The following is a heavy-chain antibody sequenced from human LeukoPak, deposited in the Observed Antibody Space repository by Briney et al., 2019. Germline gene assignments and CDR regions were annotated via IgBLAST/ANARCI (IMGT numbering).Heavy chain of an antibody. CDR2: ISSSSSTI. Sequence: GGSLRLSCAASGFTFSSYSMNWVRQAPGKGLEWVSYISSSSSTIYYVDSVKGRFTISRDNAKNSLYLQMNSLRDEDTAVYYCARSGYSYGREGYFDYWGQGTLVTVSS. D-gene: IGHD5-18*01. J-gene: IGHJ4*02. CDR1: GFTFSSYS. CDR3: ARSGYSYGREGYFDY. V-gene: IGHV3-48*02.